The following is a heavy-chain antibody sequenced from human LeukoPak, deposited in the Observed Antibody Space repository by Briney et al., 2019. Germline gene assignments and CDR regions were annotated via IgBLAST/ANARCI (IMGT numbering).Heavy chain of an antibody. Sequence: SETLSLTCTVSGGSISSSSYYWGWIRQPPGKGLEWIGSIYYSGSTYYNPSLKSRVTISVDTSKNQFSLKLSSVTAADTAVYYCARALKNWHYYFDYWGQGTLVTVSS. D-gene: IGHD1-7*01. CDR2: IYYSGST. J-gene: IGHJ4*02. V-gene: IGHV4-39*01. CDR3: ARALKNWHYYFDY. CDR1: GGSISSSSYY.